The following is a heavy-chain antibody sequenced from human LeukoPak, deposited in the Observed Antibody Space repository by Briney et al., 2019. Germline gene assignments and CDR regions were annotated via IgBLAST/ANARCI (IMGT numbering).Heavy chain of an antibody. J-gene: IGHJ4*02. CDR3: ARVTVTTAAFDY. V-gene: IGHV4-38-2*02. CDR2: IYHSGST. Sequence: SETLSLTCPVSAYSISSAYYWGWIRQPPGKGLDWIGGIYHSGSTDYNPSRKSRVTISVDTSKNQFSLKLSSVTAADTAVYYCARVTVTTAAFDYWGQGTLVTVSS. CDR1: AYSISSAYY. D-gene: IGHD4-17*01.